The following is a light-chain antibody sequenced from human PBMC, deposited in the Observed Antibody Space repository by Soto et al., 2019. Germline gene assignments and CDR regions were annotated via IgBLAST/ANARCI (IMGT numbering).Light chain of an antibody. CDR1: QSITNN. J-gene: IGKJ2*01. CDR3: QQYNDWPPST. CDR2: DAS. V-gene: IGKV3-15*01. Sequence: EIVMTQSPATLSVSPGERATLSCRASQSITNNLAWYQQKPGQAPRLIIYDASTRATAIPARFSGSGFGTEFTLIISRLQSEDFAVYYCQQYNDWPPSTFGQGTKVEI.